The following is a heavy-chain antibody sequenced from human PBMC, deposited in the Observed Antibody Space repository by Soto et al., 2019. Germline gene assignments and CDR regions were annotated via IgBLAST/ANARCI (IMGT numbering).Heavy chain of an antibody. CDR1: GFNVTNTY. V-gene: IGHV3-53*01. CDR3: ARDRSDSSRDDSFDI. Sequence: GGSLRLSCAVSGFNVTNTYMSWVRQAPGKGLEWVSVIYRGFSTFYADSVKGRFAVSRDDSKNTVSLQMNSLRAEDTAVYYCARDRSDSSRDDSFDIWGQGTMVTVSS. D-gene: IGHD6-6*01. CDR2: IYRGFST. J-gene: IGHJ3*02.